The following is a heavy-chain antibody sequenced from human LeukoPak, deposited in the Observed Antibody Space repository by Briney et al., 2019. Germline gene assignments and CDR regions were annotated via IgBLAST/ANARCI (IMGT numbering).Heavy chain of an antibody. J-gene: IGHJ3*02. CDR2: IRYDGSNK. CDR1: GFTFSSYG. D-gene: IGHD3-3*01. V-gene: IGHV3-30*02. Sequence: GGSLRLSCAASGFTFSSYGMHWVRQAPGKGLEWVAFIRYDGSNKYYADSVKGRFTISRDNSKNTLYLQMNSLRAEDTAVYYCAKDRGLGTYYDFLPGAFDIWGQGTMVTVSS. CDR3: AKDRGLGTYYDFLPGAFDI.